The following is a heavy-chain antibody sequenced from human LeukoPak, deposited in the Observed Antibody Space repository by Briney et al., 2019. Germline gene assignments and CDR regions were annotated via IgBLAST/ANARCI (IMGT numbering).Heavy chain of an antibody. D-gene: IGHD3-22*01. CDR3: ARATYYDSSGHNYFDY. CDR2: FSGSGGST. J-gene: IGHJ4*02. V-gene: IGHV3-23*01. CDR1: GFTFSSYA. Sequence: PGGSLRLSCAASGFTFSSYAMSWVRQAPGKGLEWVSAFSGSGGSTYYADSVKGRFTISRDNSKNTLYLQMNSLRAEDTAVYYCARATYYDSSGHNYFDYWGQGTLVTVSS.